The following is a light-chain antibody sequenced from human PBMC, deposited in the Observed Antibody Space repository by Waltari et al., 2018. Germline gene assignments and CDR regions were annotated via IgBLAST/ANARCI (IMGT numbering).Light chain of an antibody. CDR1: SRDVGAYTY. J-gene: IGLJ1*01. V-gene: IGLV2-14*03. Sequence: QSALTPPASVSGSPGQSITISCTGTSRDVGAYTYIPWYQQHPGKVPKVMIFDVSNRPSGVSNRFSGSKSGNTASLTISGLQAEDEADYYCTSYTSRNTLVFGSGTKVTVL. CDR3: TSYTSRNTLV. CDR2: DVS.